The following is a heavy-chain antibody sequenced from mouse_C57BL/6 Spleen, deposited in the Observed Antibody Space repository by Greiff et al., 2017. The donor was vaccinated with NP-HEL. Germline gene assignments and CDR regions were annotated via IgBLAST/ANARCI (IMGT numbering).Heavy chain of an antibody. D-gene: IGHD1-1*01. Sequence: EVHLVESGGGLVKPGGSLKLSCAASGFTFSSYAMSWVHQTPEKRLEWVATISDGGSYTYYPDNVKGRFTISRDNAKNNLYLQMSHLKSEDTAMYYCARDDGYGSSYWYYFDYWGQGTTLTVSS. V-gene: IGHV5-4*01. CDR3: ARDDGYGSSYWYYFDY. CDR1: GFTFSSYA. CDR2: ISDGGSYT. J-gene: IGHJ2*01.